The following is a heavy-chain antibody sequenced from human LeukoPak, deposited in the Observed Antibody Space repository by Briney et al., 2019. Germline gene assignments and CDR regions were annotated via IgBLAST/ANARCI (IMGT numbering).Heavy chain of an antibody. V-gene: IGHV4-59*12. CDR3: ARGRNY. D-gene: IGHD1-14*01. Sequence: SETLSLTCTVSGGSISGYYWTWIRQPPGKGLEWIGFIYEGGSPDYNPSLKSRVTISVDTSKNQFSLNLRYVTAADMAVYYCARGRNYWGQGTLVTVSS. CDR2: IYEGGSP. J-gene: IGHJ4*02. CDR1: GGSISGYY.